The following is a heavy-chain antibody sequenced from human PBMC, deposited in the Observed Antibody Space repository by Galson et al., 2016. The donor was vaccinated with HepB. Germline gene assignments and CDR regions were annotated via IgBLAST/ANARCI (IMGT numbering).Heavy chain of an antibody. Sequence: SLRLSCAASGFIFSSYWMNWVRQAPGKGLEWVADIKQDGSEKYYVDSVEGRFTVSRDNAKNSLYLQMNSLSAEDTAVYYCATMFYYYNTGFDRFDAFDIWGQGTMVTVSS. CDR1: GFIFSSYW. CDR3: ATMFYYYNTGFDRFDAFDI. D-gene: IGHD3-22*01. J-gene: IGHJ3*02. V-gene: IGHV3-7*01. CDR2: IKQDGSEK.